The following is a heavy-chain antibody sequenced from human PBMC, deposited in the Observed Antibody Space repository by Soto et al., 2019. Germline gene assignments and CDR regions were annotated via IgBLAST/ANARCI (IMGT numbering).Heavy chain of an antibody. V-gene: IGHV3-23*01. J-gene: IGHJ5*02. CDR1: GFTFSIYA. D-gene: IGHD6-19*01. Sequence: GGSLRLSCASSGFTFSIYAMSWVRQAPGGGLEWVSTIGGSETYYADSVKGRFTISRDNSKNAVFLQMNSLRVEDTAIYYCAKDAVAGKGNYDCFAPGGKGTLVPVPS. CDR3: AKDAVAGKGNYDCFAP. CDR2: IGGSET.